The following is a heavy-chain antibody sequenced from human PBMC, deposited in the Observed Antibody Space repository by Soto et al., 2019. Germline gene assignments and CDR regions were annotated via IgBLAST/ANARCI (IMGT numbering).Heavy chain of an antibody. J-gene: IGHJ5*02. CDR1: GGSISSSNW. D-gene: IGHD2-15*01. Sequence: QVQLQESGPGLVKPSGTLSLTCAVSGGSISSSNWWSWVSQPPGKGLEWIGEIYHSGSTNYNPSLKSRVTMSVDKSRNQFSLKLSSVTAADTAVHYCVRFVVVAGTRAGFDPWGQGTPVTLSS. CDR2: IYHSGST. V-gene: IGHV4-4*02. CDR3: VRFVVVAGTRAGFDP.